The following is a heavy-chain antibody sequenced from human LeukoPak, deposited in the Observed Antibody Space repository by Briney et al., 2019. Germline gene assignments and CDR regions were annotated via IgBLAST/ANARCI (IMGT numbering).Heavy chain of an antibody. D-gene: IGHD1-14*01. J-gene: IGHJ4*02. CDR2: INPNSGAT. Sequence: ASVKVSCKASGYTFSDYHLHWVRQAPGQGLEWMGWINPNSGATKYPQKFQGRVTMTRDMSISTVYLELSRLRSDDTAVYYCAREGTITIDYWGQGPLVTVSS. CDR3: AREGTITIDY. V-gene: IGHV1-2*02. CDR1: GYTFSDYH.